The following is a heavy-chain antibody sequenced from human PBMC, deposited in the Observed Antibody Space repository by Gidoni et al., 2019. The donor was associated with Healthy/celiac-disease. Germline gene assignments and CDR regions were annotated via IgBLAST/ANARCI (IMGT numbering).Heavy chain of an antibody. V-gene: IGHV3-30*18. CDR1: GFTSHNHR. CDR3: AKRGYCSGGSGYNAGGWFDP. Sequence: RLLGPRGGVAHHGCARVLPRPAVGFTSHNHRLHWVRQAPGKGLEWVAFIEYDGSNKYYAETVKDRFTISRDNSKNTLYLQMNSLRGEDTAVYYCAKRGYCSGGSGYNAGGWFDPWGQGTLVTVSS. D-gene: IGHD2-15*01. CDR2: IEYDGSNK. J-gene: IGHJ5*02.